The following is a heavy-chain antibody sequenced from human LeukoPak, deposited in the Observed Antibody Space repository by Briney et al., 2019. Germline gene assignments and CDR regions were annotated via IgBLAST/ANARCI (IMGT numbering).Heavy chain of an antibody. CDR3: ATHEGLKRGYSYGSLGY. CDR2: IKQDGSEK. D-gene: IGHD5-18*01. J-gene: IGHJ4*02. CDR1: GFTFSSYW. V-gene: IGHV3-7*01. Sequence: GGSLRLSCAASGFTFSSYWMSWVRQAPGKGLEWVANIKQDGSEKYYVDSVKGRFTISRDNAENSLCLQMNSLRAEDTAVYYCATHEGLKRGYSYGSLGYWGQGTLVTVSS.